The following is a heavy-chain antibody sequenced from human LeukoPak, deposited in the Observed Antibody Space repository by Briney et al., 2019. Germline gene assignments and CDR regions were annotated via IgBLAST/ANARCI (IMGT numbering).Heavy chain of an antibody. V-gene: IGHV3-20*04. J-gene: IGHJ4*02. CDR3: ARGIRFLEWLSGFDY. CDR1: GCTFDDYG. Sequence: GGSLRLSCAASGCTFDDYGMSWVRQVPGKGLEWVSGINWNGGSTGYADSVKGRFTISRDNAKNSLYLQMDSLRVEDTALYYCARGIRFLEWLSGFDYWGQGTLVTVSS. CDR2: INWNGGST. D-gene: IGHD3-3*01.